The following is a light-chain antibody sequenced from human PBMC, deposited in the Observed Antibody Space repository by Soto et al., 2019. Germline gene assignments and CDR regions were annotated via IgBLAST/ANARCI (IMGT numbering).Light chain of an antibody. J-gene: IGKJ1*01. CDR3: HHYESAPRK. V-gene: IGKV1-27*01. Sequence: DVQVTQSPASLSASVGDRVNISCRTCRGIYNYLAWYQQKSGQIPKLLFTAASSLQSGVPTRFSGSGSETDFTLSISSLQPEDAATHYCHHYESAPRKFGQGTQV. CDR2: AAS. CDR1: RGIYNY.